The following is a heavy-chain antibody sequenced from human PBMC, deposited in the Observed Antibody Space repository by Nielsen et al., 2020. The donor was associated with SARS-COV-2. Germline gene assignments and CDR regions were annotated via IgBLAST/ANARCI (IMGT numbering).Heavy chain of an antibody. V-gene: IGHV3-7*03. J-gene: IGHJ5*02. CDR1: GFTFSDYW. Sequence: GGSLRLSCAASGFTFSDYWMSWVRQAPGKGLEWVANIHQDGGETRYADSVKGRFTISRDNAKNSLYLQMNSLRAEDTAMYYCARNFYGSGSYPFDPWSQGTLVTVSS. CDR3: ARNFYGSGSYPFDP. CDR2: IHQDGGET. D-gene: IGHD3-10*01.